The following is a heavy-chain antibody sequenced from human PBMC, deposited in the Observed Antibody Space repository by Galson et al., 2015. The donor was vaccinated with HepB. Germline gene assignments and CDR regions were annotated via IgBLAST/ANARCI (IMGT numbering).Heavy chain of an antibody. Sequence: SVKVSCKASGYTFTSYGISWVRQAPGQGLEWMGWISAYNGNTNYAQKLQGRVTMTTDTSTSTAYMELRSLRSDDTAVYYCARDQVVVIAKGGVDYWGQGTLVTVSS. CDR2: ISAYNGNT. CDR1: GYTFTSYG. J-gene: IGHJ4*02. CDR3: ARDQVVVIAKGGVDY. D-gene: IGHD2-21*01. V-gene: IGHV1-18*01.